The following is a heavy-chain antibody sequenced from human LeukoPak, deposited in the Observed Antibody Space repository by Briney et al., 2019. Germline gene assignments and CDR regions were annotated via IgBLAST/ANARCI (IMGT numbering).Heavy chain of an antibody. CDR1: GGSISSDDYY. D-gene: IGHD5-18*01. V-gene: IGHV4-34*01. CDR3: ASGYSYGYYN. J-gene: IGHJ4*02. CDR2: INHSGST. Sequence: SETLSLTCTVSGGSISSDDYYWSWVRQPPGKGLEWIGEINHSGSTNYNPSLKSRVTISVDTSKNQFSLKLSSVTAADTAVYYCASGYSYGYYNWGQGTLVTVYS.